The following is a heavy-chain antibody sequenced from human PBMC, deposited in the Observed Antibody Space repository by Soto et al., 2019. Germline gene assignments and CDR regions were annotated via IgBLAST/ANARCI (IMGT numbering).Heavy chain of an antibody. V-gene: IGHV3-30*18. CDR3: AKDPRWGCTNGICYLAY. J-gene: IGHJ4*02. Sequence: QVQLVESGGGVVQPGRSLRLSCAASGFTFSSYGMHWVRQAPGKGLEWVAVISYDGSNKYYADSVKGRFTISRDNSKNTPYLQMNSLRAEDTAVYYCAKDPRWGCTNGICYLAYCGQGTLVTVSS. D-gene: IGHD2-8*01. CDR1: GFTFSSYG. CDR2: ISYDGSNK.